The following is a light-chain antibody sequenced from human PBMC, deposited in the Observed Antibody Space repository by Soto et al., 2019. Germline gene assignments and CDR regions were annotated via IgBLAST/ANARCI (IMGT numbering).Light chain of an antibody. CDR2: EVT. CDR1: SSDVGAYNY. V-gene: IGLV2-8*01. Sequence: QSALTQPPSASGSPGQSVTISCTGTSSDVGAYNYVSWYQQHAGKAPKLVIYEVTKRPSGVPDRFSGSKSANTASLTLSGHQTEAEADYCCSSFASSNTCVFGGGTKLTVL. J-gene: IGLJ3*02. CDR3: SSFASSNTCV.